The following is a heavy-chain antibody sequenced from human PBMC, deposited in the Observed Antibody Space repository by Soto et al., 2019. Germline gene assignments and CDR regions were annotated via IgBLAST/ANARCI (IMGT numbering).Heavy chain of an antibody. Sequence: WTWIRQPPGTGLEWIGYIYHSGSTYYNPSIKSRVTISVDRSKNQFSLKLTSVTAADTAVYYCARGAVVNFDSWGQGNLVTVSS. CDR2: IYHSGST. J-gene: IGHJ4*02. V-gene: IGHV4-30-2*01. D-gene: IGHD3-22*01. CDR3: ARGAVVNFDS.